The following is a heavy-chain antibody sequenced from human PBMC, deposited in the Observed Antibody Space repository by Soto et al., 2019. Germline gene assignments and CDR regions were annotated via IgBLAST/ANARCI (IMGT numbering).Heavy chain of an antibody. Sequence: SETLSLTCTVSGGSISSGGYSWSWIRQPPGKGLECIGYIYHSGSTYYNPSLKSRVTISVDRSKNQFSLKLSSVTAADTAVYYCASRPPYYYGSGSYGFDPWGQGTLVTVSS. J-gene: IGHJ5*02. CDR2: IYHSGST. CDR1: GGSISSGGYS. D-gene: IGHD3-10*01. CDR3: ASRPPYYYGSGSYGFDP. V-gene: IGHV4-30-2*01.